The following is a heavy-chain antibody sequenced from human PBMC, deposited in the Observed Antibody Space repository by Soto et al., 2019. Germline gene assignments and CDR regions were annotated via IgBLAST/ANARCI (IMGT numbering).Heavy chain of an antibody. V-gene: IGHV3-30*18. D-gene: IGHD5-12*01. J-gene: IGHJ4*02. CDR3: AKEGRGYSGYGFDY. CDR2: ISFDGSKT. CDR1: RFNFFNYG. Sequence: QVQLVESGGGVVQPGGSLRLSCAASRFNFFNYGMAWVRQAPGKGLEWVGIISFDGSKTSYADSVKGRFTISRDNSKNTLYLQMNSLRGEDTAIYYCAKEGRGYSGYGFDYWGKGTLVTVSP.